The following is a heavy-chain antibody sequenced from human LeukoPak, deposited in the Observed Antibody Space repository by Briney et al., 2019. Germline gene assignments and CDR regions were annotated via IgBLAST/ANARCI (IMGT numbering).Heavy chain of an antibody. CDR3: ARDSGSGYYNY. Sequence: SETLSLTCTVSGFSLSSGYYWGWIRQSPGKGLEWIGSNYHGGSSHYNPSLKSRVTISIDTSKNQFSLKLSSVTAADTAVYYCARDSGSGYYNYWGQGTLVTVSS. CDR2: NYHGGSS. J-gene: IGHJ4*02. D-gene: IGHD5-12*01. CDR1: GFSLSSGYY. V-gene: IGHV4-38-2*02.